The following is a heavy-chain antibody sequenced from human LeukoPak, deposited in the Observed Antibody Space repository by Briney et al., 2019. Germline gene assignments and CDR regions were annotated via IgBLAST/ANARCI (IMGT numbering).Heavy chain of an antibody. CDR1: GGSISSDY. V-gene: IGHV4-4*07. J-gene: IGHJ5*02. CDR3: ATSGGPLNWFDP. Sequence: SETLSLTCTVSGGSISSDYWSWIRQPAGKGLERIGRIYTTGSTNYSPSLKSRVTMSVDTSKNQFSLKLSSVTAADTAVYYCATSGGPLNWFDPWGQGTLVTVSS. CDR2: IYTTGST.